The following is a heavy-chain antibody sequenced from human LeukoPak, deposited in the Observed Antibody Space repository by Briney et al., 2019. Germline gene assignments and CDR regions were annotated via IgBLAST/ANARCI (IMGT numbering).Heavy chain of an antibody. Sequence: PSETLSLTCAVYGGSFSGYYWSWIRQPPGKGLEWIGEINHSGSTNYNPSLKSRVTISVDTSKNQFSLKLSSVTAADTAVYYCASLYSSSWYWVWFDPWGQGTLVTVSS. CDR2: INHSGST. J-gene: IGHJ5*02. CDR1: GGSFSGYY. D-gene: IGHD6-13*01. V-gene: IGHV4-34*01. CDR3: ASLYSSSWYWVWFDP.